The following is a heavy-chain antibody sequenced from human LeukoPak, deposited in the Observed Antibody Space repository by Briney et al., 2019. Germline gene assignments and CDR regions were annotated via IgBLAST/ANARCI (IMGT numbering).Heavy chain of an antibody. CDR1: GFTFSSYA. CDR3: ARELAD. Sequence: GGSLRLSCAASGFTFSSYAMHWVRQAPGKGLEWVAVISYDGSNKYYADSVKGRFTISRDNSKNTLYLQMNSLRAEDTAVYYCARELADWGRGTLVTVSS. J-gene: IGHJ4*02. V-gene: IGHV3-30-3*01. CDR2: ISYDGSNK.